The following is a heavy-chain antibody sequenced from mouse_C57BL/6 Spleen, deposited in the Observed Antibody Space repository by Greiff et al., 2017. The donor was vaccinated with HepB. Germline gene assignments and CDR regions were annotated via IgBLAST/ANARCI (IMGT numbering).Heavy chain of an antibody. J-gene: IGHJ4*01. Sequence: QVQLQQPGAELVKPGASVKLSCKASGYTFTSYWMHWVNQRPGRGLEWIGRIDPNSGGTKYNEKFKSKATLTVDKPSSTAYMQLSSLTSADSAVYYCARERYSNYNYAMDYWGQGTSVTVSS. CDR2: IDPNSGGT. D-gene: IGHD2-5*01. CDR1: GYTFTSYW. CDR3: ARERYSNYNYAMDY. V-gene: IGHV1-72*01.